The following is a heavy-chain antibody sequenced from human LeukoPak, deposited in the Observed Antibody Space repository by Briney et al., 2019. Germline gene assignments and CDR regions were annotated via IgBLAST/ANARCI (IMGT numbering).Heavy chain of an antibody. D-gene: IGHD1-14*01. CDR2: INHSGST. V-gene: IGHV4-34*01. CDR1: GGSFSGYY. CDR3: ARVAFRTQYNWFDP. Sequence: SETLSLTCAVYGGSFSGYYWSWIRQPPGKGLEWIGEINHSGSTNYNPSLKSRVTISVDTSKNKFSLKLSSVTAADTAVYYCARVAFRTQYNWFDPWGQGTLVTVSS. J-gene: IGHJ5*02.